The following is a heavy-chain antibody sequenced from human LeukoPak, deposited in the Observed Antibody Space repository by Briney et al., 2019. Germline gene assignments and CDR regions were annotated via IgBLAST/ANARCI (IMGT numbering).Heavy chain of an antibody. V-gene: IGHV1-18*01. CDR3: ARVSGNWGSIDY. J-gene: IGHJ4*02. CDR2: ISTYNANT. Sequence: MGWISTYNANTNYAQNLQGRLTMTTATSTSTAYMELRSLRSDDTAVYYCARVSGNWGSIDYWGQGTLVTVST. D-gene: IGHD7-27*01.